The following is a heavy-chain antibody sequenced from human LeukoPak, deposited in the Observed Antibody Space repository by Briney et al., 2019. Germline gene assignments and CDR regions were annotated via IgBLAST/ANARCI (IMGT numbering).Heavy chain of an antibody. CDR3: ARGGDIVVVVAATPTSFDY. V-gene: IGHV3-23*01. CDR2: ISGSGGST. D-gene: IGHD2-15*01. CDR1: GFTFSNYA. J-gene: IGHJ4*02. Sequence: PGGSLRLSCAASGFTFSNYAMTWVRQAPGKGLEWVSSISGSGGSTYYADSVKGRFTVARDNSKNTLYLQMNSLRAEDTAVYYCARGGDIVVVVAATPTSFDYWGQGTLVTVSS.